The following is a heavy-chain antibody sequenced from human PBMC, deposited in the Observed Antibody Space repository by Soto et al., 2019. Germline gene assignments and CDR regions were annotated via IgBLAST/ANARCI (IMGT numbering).Heavy chain of an antibody. V-gene: IGHV3-74*01. J-gene: IGHJ5*02. CDR2: MSGDGKTI. CDR3: ARTYVPGIAGFDP. CDR1: GFTFSNYF. Sequence: ASVKVSCAASGFTFSNYFMHWVRQVPGEGLVWVSRMSGDGKTISYADSVKGRFTISRDNAKNTLYLQMNSLRVEDTAVYYCARTYVPGIAGFDPWGQGTLVTVSS. D-gene: IGHD1-1*01.